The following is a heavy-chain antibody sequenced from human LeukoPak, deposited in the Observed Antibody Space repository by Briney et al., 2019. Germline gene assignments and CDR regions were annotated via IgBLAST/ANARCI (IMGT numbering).Heavy chain of an antibody. V-gene: IGHV1-8*01. J-gene: IGHJ4*02. D-gene: IGHD2-21*02. CDR2: MSPNSGNT. CDR1: GYTFTSYD. CDR3: ARARRDLGAFDY. Sequence: ASVKVSCKASGYTFTSYDINWVRQATGQGLEWMGWMSPNSGNTGYAQKFQGRVTMTRNTSISTAYVELSSLRSEDTAVYYCARARRDLGAFDYWGQGTLVTVSS.